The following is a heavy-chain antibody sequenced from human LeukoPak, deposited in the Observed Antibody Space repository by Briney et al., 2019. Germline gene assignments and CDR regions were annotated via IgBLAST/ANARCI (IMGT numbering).Heavy chain of an antibody. D-gene: IGHD5-18*01. CDR2: INHSGST. V-gene: IGHV4-34*01. Sequence: SETLSLTCAVYGGSFSGYYWSWIRQPPGKGLEWIGEINHSGSTNYNPSLKSRVTISVDTSKNQFSLKLSSVPAADTAVYYCARGLGQLWPEDGNWGQGTLVTVSS. CDR1: GGSFSGYY. CDR3: ARGLGQLWPEDGN. J-gene: IGHJ4*02.